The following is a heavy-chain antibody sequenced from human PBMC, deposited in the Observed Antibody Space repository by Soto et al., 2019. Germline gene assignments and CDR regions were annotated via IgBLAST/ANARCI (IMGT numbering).Heavy chain of an antibody. J-gene: IGHJ5*02. CDR1: GGTFSSYT. Sequence: QVQLVQSGAEVKKPGSSVKVSCKASGGTFSSYTISWVRQAPGQGLEWMGRIIPILGIANYAQKFQGRVTITADKSASTAYMELSSLRSEDTAVYDCARGAYCSSTSCYPLPFYPWGKGTLVTVSS. D-gene: IGHD2-2*01. V-gene: IGHV1-69*02. CDR3: ARGAYCSSTSCYPLPFYP. CDR2: IIPILGIA.